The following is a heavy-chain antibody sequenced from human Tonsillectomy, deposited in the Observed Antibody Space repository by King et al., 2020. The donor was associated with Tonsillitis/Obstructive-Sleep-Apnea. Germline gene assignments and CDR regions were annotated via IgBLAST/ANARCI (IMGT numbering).Heavy chain of an antibody. D-gene: IGHD3-3*01. CDR1: GFSLSTGGVG. CDR3: ARGSYDFDAFDI. CDR2: IYWDDDK. J-gene: IGHJ3*02. V-gene: IGHV2-5*02. Sequence: ITLKESGPTLVKPTQTLTLTCTFSGFSLSTGGVGVGWIRQPPGKALEWLALIYWDDDKSYSPSLKSRLTITKDTSKNQVVLTMTNMDPVDTAPYYCARGSYDFDAFDIWGQGTMVTVSS.